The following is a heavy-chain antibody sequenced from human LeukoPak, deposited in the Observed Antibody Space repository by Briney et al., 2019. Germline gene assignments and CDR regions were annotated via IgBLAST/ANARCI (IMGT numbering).Heavy chain of an antibody. J-gene: IGHJ3*02. Sequence: SSETLSLTCTVSGGSISSSSYYWGWIRQPPGKGLEWIGSIYYSGSTYYNPSLKSRVTISVDTSKNQFSLKLSSVTAADTAVYYCARPHTPSTVVTPRGAFDIWGQGTMVTVSS. D-gene: IGHD4-23*01. CDR2: IYYSGST. V-gene: IGHV4-39*01. CDR1: GGSISSSSYY. CDR3: ARPHTPSTVVTPRGAFDI.